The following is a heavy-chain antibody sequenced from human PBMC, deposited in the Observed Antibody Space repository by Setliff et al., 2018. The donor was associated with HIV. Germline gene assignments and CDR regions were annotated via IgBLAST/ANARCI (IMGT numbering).Heavy chain of an antibody. V-gene: IGHV1-18*01. CDR3: ARRVIAVPGTDDAFDI. J-gene: IGHJ3*02. Sequence: ASVKVSCKASGYTFTIYGITWVRQAHGQGLEWMGWISGYNGKTNYAQKYQDRVTMTTNISTSMAYMEVRGLTSDDTAVYYCARRVIAVPGTDDAFDIWGHGTMVTVSS. D-gene: IGHD6-19*01. CDR1: GYTFTIYG. CDR2: ISGYNGKT.